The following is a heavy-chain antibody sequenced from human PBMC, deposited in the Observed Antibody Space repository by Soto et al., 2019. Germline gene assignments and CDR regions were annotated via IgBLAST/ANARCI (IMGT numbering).Heavy chain of an antibody. V-gene: IGHV4-61*03. D-gene: IGHD1-26*01. CDR1: GGSVNSGGYY. Sequence: ASETLSLTCTVSGGSVNSGGYYWSWIRQPPGKRLEWIGFIFYNVGTSYNPSLGSRVTISADTSKTFFSLNLNFVTAADTALYYCARGDHSPRRFYFVTWGQGTLVTVSS. CDR3: ARGDHSPRRFYFVT. CDR2: IFYNVGT. J-gene: IGHJ4*02.